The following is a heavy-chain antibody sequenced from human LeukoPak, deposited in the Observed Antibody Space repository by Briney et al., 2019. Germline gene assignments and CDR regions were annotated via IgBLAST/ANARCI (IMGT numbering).Heavy chain of an antibody. CDR3: AKQAFGDYLYYFDH. D-gene: IGHD4-17*01. V-gene: IGHV3-66*04. Sequence: GGSLRLSCAASGFTVSSNYMSWVRQAPGKGLEWVSVIYSGGSTYCADSVKGRFTISRDNSKNTLYLQMSGLRVEDTAVYYCAKQAFGDYLYYFDHWGQGTLVTVSS. J-gene: IGHJ4*02. CDR1: GFTVSSNY. CDR2: IYSGGST.